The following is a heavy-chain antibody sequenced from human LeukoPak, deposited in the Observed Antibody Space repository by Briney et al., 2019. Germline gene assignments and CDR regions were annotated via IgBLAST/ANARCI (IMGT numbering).Heavy chain of an antibody. V-gene: IGHV3-30*02. CDR3: AKATTSSGYGLGY. D-gene: IGHD3-22*01. CDR1: GFTFSSYG. J-gene: IGHJ4*02. CDR2: IRYDGSNK. Sequence: GGSLRLSCAASGFTFSSYGMHWVRQAPGKGLEWVAFIRYDGSNKYYADSVKGRFTISRDNSKNTLYLQMNSLRAEDTALYYCAKATTSSGYGLGYWGQGTLVTVSS.